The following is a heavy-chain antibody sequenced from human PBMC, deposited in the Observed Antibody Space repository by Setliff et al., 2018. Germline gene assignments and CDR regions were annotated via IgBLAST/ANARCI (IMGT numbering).Heavy chain of an antibody. Sequence: ASVKVSCKASGYTFSNYGISWVRQAPGQGLEWMGWISAYNGYIIYAQRLQDRVTMTIDTSATTVYMELKSLRSDDTAVYYCVRSSAPQVVLAADFDFWGQGTPVTVSS. CDR1: GYTFSNYG. CDR2: ISAYNGYI. V-gene: IGHV1-18*01. J-gene: IGHJ4*02. CDR3: VRSSAPQVVLAADFDF. D-gene: IGHD6-19*01.